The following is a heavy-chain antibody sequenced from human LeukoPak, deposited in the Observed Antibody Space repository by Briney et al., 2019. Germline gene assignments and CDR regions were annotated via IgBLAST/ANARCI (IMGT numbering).Heavy chain of an antibody. D-gene: IGHD3-22*01. Sequence: ASVKVSCKASGYTFTSYGISWVRQAPGQGLEWMGWISAYNGNTNYAQKLQGRVTMTTDTSTSTAYMELRSLRSDDTAVYYCARVLPHDSSGNLVEYFDYWGQGTLVTVSS. J-gene: IGHJ4*02. CDR3: ARVLPHDSSGNLVEYFDY. V-gene: IGHV1-18*01. CDR1: GYTFTSYG. CDR2: ISAYNGNT.